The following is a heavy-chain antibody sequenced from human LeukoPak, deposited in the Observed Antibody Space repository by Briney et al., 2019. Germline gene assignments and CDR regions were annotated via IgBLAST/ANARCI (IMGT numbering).Heavy chain of an antibody. V-gene: IGHV4-34*01. D-gene: IGHD6-19*01. CDR1: GGSFSGYY. Sequence: SETLSLTCAVYGGSFSGYYWSWIRQPPGKGLEWIGEINHSGSTNYNPSLKSRVTISVDTSKNQFSLKLSSVTAADTAAYYCARGARKQWLRNFDYWGQGTLVTVSS. CDR2: INHSGST. J-gene: IGHJ4*02. CDR3: ARGARKQWLRNFDY.